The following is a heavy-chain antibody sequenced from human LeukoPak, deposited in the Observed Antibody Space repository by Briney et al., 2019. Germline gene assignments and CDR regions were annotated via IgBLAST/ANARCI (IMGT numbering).Heavy chain of an antibody. J-gene: IGHJ5*02. V-gene: IGHV1-2*02. CDR3: AKSLAGTTVFWWFDP. CDR1: GYTFTSNK. D-gene: IGHD1-7*01. CDR2: LNPNTGGT. Sequence: ASVKVSCKASGYTFTSNKMHWVRQAPGHGLQWMGWLNPNTGGTRYARSFEGRVTMTRDTSIDTAYMDLSGLTSDDTATYYCAKSLAGTTVFWWFDPWGQGTVVTVSS.